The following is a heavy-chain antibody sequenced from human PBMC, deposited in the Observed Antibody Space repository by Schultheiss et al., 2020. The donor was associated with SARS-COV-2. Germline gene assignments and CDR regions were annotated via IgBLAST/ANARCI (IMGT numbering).Heavy chain of an antibody. D-gene: IGHD4-11*01. CDR1: GFTFDDYA. Sequence: SCAASGFTFDDYAMHWVRQAPGKGLEWVSRISWNGGSIGYADSVKGRFTISRDNAKNSLYLQMTSLRAEDTALYYCAKDMHSNYVPVYGMDVWGQGTTVTVSS. V-gene: IGHV3-9*01. J-gene: IGHJ6*02. CDR2: ISWNGGSI. CDR3: AKDMHSNYVPVYGMDV.